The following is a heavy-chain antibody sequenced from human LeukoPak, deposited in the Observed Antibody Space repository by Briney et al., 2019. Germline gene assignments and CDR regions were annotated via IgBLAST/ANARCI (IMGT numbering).Heavy chain of an antibody. V-gene: IGHV3-15*01. Sequence: GGSLRLSCAASGITFSNAWMSWVRQAPGKGLEGVGRIKTKTAGGTADYAAPVKGRFTISRDDSKNTRYLQMSSLKTEYTAVYYCPTDPFPWGQGTPVTASS. J-gene: IGHJ5*02. CDR1: GITFSNAW. CDR3: PTDPFP. CDR2: IKTKTAGGTA.